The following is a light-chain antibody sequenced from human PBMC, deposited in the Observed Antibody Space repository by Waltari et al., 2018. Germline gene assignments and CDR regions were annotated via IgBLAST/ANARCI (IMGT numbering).Light chain of an antibody. CDR1: KSAASNY. Sequence: VLTQSPGTLSLSPGDSATLSCRASKSAASNYLACYQQKPGQAPRLLIDGASNRATGIPDRFSGMVSGKDFTLTISRLEPEDFAVYYCQQYGDSPLYTFGRGTKLEIK. J-gene: IGKJ2*01. CDR3: QQYGDSPLYT. CDR2: GAS. V-gene: IGKV3-20*01.